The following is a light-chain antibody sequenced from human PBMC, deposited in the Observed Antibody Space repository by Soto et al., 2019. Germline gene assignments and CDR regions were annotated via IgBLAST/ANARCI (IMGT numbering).Light chain of an antibody. V-gene: IGKV1-33*01. J-gene: IGKJ3*01. Sequence: DIQMTQSPSSLSASVGDRVAITCQASQDISNLLNWYQQKPGKAPKLLTYDASDLETGVPSRFSGSGSETEFTFTISNLQPEDFATYYCQQYDSLPFTFGPGTKVDFK. CDR1: QDISNL. CDR2: DAS. CDR3: QQYDSLPFT.